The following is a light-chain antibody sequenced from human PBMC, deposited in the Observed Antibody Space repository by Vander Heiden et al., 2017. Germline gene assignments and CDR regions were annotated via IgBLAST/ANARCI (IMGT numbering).Light chain of an antibody. V-gene: IGLV1-44*01. CDR3: AAQAASLNAGV. CDR1: NSNLGSNT. J-gene: IGLJ3*02. Sequence: HSVLTQPPSPSGTAGQQVTISCSGSNSNLGSNTGNCYNKLPATAPNLLIERNNHRPSGAPDRFVGSKVGTSASLATSGLQSEEEADYYCAAQAASLNAGVFGGGTKLTVL. CDR2: RNN.